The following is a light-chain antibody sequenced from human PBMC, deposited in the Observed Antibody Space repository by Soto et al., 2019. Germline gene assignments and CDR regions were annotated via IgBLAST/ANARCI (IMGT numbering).Light chain of an antibody. V-gene: IGLV2-23*01. J-gene: IGLJ7*01. CDR1: SSDIGSYNL. CDR2: EGS. Sequence: QSVLTQPASVSGSPGQSISISGTGTSSDIGSYNLVSWYQQHPGKAPKLMIYEGSKRPSGVSNRFSGSKSGNTASLTISGLQAEDEADYYCCSYAGSSTLAVFGGGTQLTVL. CDR3: CSYAGSSTLAV.